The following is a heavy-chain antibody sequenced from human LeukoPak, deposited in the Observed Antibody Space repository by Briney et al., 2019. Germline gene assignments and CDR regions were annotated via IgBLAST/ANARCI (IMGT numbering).Heavy chain of an antibody. D-gene: IGHD2-2*01. CDR3: ARDWTEYCSSTSCYENYGMDV. V-gene: IGHV1-69*13. J-gene: IGHJ6*02. Sequence: GASVKVSCKASGGTFSSYAISWVRQAPGQGLEWMGGIIPIFGTANYAQKFQGRVTITADESTSTAYMELSSLRSEDTAVYYCARDWTEYCSSTSCYENYGMDVWGQGTTVTVSS. CDR1: GGTFSSYA. CDR2: IIPIFGTA.